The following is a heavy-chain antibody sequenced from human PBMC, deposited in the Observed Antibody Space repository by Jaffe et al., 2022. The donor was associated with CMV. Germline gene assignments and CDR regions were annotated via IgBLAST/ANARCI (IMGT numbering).Heavy chain of an antibody. Sequence: EVQLVESGGGLVKPGGSLRLSCAASGFTFSNAWMSWVRQAPGKGLEWVGRIKSKTDGGTTDYAAPVKGRFTISRDDSKNTLYLQMNSLKTEDTAVYYCTTGCSSTSCYIYYGSGRPSYYMDVWGKGTTVTVSS. J-gene: IGHJ6*03. V-gene: IGHV3-15*01. CDR3: TTGCSSTSCYIYYGSGRPSYYMDV. CDR2: IKSKTDGGTT. CDR1: GFTFSNAW. D-gene: IGHD2-2*01.